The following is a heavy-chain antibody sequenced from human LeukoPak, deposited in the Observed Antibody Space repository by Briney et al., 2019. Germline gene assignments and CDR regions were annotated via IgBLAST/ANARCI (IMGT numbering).Heavy chain of an antibody. CDR3: ARGPTFWSGPPWFDP. CDR1: GGSISSYY. CDR2: IYYSGST. D-gene: IGHD3-3*01. J-gene: IGHJ5*02. Sequence: PSETLSLTCTDSGGSISSYYWSWIRQPPGKGLEWIGYIYYSGSTNYNPSLKSRVTISVDTSKNQFSLKLSSVTAADTAVYYCARGPTFWSGPPWFDPWGQGTLVTVSS. V-gene: IGHV4-59*12.